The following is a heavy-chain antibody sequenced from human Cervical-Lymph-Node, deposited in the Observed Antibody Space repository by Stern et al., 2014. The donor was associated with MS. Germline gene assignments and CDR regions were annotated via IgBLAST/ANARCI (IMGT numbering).Heavy chain of an antibody. J-gene: IGHJ6*02. V-gene: IGHV1-24*01. CDR3: ATHRGRVTYYYGMDV. CDR2: FDPEHGET. CDR1: GYTLSEIS. Sequence: VQLVESGAEVKKPGASVKVSCTVSGYTLSEISMHCVRQAHGKGLEWMGGFDPEHGETRYAQKFQGRVTMAEDRSTDTAYMELSSLRSEDTAVYYCATHRGRVTYYYGMDVWGQGTTVTVSS. D-gene: IGHD2-21*02.